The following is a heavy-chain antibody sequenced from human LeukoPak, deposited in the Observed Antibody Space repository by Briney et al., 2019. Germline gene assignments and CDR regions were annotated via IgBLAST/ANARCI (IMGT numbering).Heavy chain of an antibody. CDR2: ISGSGITI. Sequence: GGSLRLSCAASGFTSRNYEMNWVRQAPGKGLEWISYISGSGITIYYADSVKGRFTISRDNAKNSLYLQMNSPRAEDTAVYYCARVNYYDSSGYYYEDDYWGQGTLVTVSS. V-gene: IGHV3-48*03. D-gene: IGHD3-22*01. J-gene: IGHJ4*02. CDR1: GFTSRNYE. CDR3: ARVNYYDSSGYYYEDDY.